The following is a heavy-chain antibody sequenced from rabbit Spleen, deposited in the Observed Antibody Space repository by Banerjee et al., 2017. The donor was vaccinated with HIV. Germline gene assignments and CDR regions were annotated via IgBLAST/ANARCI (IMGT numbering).Heavy chain of an antibody. J-gene: IGHJ4*01. D-gene: IGHD6-1*01. Sequence: QSLEESGGDLVKPGASLTLTCTASGFSFSSSYWICWVRQAPGKGLEWIACIYTGTGNTYYTTWAKGRFTISKASSTTVTLQMTSLTAADTATYFCARDVVVSGDGYDGYDLWGPGTLVTVS. CDR2: IYTGTGNT. V-gene: IGHV1S40*01. CDR3: ARDVVVSGDGYDGYDL. CDR1: GFSFSSSYW.